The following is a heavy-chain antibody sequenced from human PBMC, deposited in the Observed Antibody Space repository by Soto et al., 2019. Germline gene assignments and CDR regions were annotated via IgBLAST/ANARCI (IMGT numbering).Heavy chain of an antibody. CDR1: GFTFSDYY. CDR3: ASEIGPEIGGLRFADY. CDR2: ISSSGSTI. V-gene: IGHV3-11*01. Sequence: GGSLRLSCAASGFTFSDYYMSWIRQAPGKGLEWVSYISSSGSTIYYADSVKGRFTISRDNAKNSLYLQMNSLRAEDTAVYYCASEIGPEIGGLRFADYWGQGTLVTVSS. D-gene: IGHD5-12*01. J-gene: IGHJ4*02.